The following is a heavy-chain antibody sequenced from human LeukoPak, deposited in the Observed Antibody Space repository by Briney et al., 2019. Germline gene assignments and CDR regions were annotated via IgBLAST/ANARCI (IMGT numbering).Heavy chain of an antibody. J-gene: IGHJ4*02. CDR1: GFTFSSYA. Sequence: GGXXRXXCAASGFTFSSYAMSWVRQAPGKGXXXXSAISGSGGSTYYADSVKGRFTISRDNSKNTLYLQMNSLRAEDTAVYYCAKSRILEWLSSLDYWGQGTLVTVSS. CDR2: ISGSGGST. CDR3: AKSRILEWLSSLDY. V-gene: IGHV3-23*01. D-gene: IGHD3-3*01.